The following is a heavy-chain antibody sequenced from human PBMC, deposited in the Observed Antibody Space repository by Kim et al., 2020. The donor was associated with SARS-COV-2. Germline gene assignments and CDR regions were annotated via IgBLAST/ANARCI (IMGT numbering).Heavy chain of an antibody. CDR3: ARGYSSSFDY. D-gene: IGHD6-13*01. J-gene: IGHJ4*02. Sequence: NKYYADSVKGRFTISRDNSKNTLYLQMNSLRAEDTAVYYCARGYSSSFDYWGQGTLVTVSS. V-gene: IGHV3-33*01. CDR2: NK.